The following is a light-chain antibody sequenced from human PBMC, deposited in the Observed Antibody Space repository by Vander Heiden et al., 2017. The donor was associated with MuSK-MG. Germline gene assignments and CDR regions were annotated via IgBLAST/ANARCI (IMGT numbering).Light chain of an antibody. Sequence: EIVLTQSPGTLSLSPGERATLSCRASQSVASSNLAWYQQKKPGQAPRLLIYAAATRATGIPDRFSGSGSGTAFTLTISSLEPEDFAVYYCQQYYTLPRTFGQGTTV. CDR3: QQYYTLPRT. J-gene: IGKJ1*01. CDR1: QSVASSN. CDR2: AAA. V-gene: IGKV3-20*01.